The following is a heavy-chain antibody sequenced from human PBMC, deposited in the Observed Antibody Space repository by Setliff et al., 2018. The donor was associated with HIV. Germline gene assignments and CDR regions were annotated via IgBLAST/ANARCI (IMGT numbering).Heavy chain of an antibody. Sequence: WASVKVSCKPSGFTFTGYYLHWVRQAPGQGLEWMGWINPNNGDTNYEQRFQGRVTMTRDTSITTVYMVLNRLTPGDTAVYYCASPYENNSGPDYWGQGTPVTVSS. J-gene: IGHJ4*02. CDR1: GFTFTGYY. D-gene: IGHD7-27*01. V-gene: IGHV1-2*02. CDR2: INPNNGDT. CDR3: ASPYENNSGPDY.